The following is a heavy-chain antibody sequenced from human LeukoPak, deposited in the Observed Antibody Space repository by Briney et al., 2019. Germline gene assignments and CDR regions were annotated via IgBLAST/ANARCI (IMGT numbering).Heavy chain of an antibody. D-gene: IGHD6-13*01. CDR2: IYYSGTT. Sequence: SETLSLTCTVSGGSISSYYWSWIRQPPGKGLEWIGYIYYSGTTNYNPSLKSRVTISVDTSKNQFSLKLSPVTAADTAVCYCARGVYIAAAQYGYWGQGTLVTVSS. J-gene: IGHJ4*02. CDR1: GGSISSYY. V-gene: IGHV4-59*01. CDR3: ARGVYIAAAQYGY.